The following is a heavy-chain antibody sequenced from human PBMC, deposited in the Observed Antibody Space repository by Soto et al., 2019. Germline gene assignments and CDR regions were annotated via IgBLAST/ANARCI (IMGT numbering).Heavy chain of an antibody. D-gene: IGHD6-19*01. CDR3: ARVPGSSGWLGVANYYYYYGMDV. J-gene: IGHJ6*02. Sequence: PGGSLRLSCAASGFTFSDYYMSWIRQAPGKGLEWVSYISSSGSTIYYADSVKGRFTISRDNAKNSLYLQMNSLRAEDTAVYYCARVPGSSGWLGVANYYYYYGMDVWGQGTTVTVSS. V-gene: IGHV3-11*01. CDR2: ISSSGSTI. CDR1: GFTFSDYY.